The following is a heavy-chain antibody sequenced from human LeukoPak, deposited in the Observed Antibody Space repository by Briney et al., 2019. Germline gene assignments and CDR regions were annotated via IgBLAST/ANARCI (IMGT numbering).Heavy chain of an antibody. J-gene: IGHJ3*02. D-gene: IGHD3-9*01. V-gene: IGHV1-69*13. CDR2: IIPIFGTA. CDR1: GGTFSSYA. CDR3: ARNRLRYFDWLSNHDAFDI. Sequence: ASVKVSCKASGGTFSSYAISWVRQAPGQGLEWMGGIIPIFGTANYAQKFQGRVTITADESTSTAYMELSSLRSEDTAVYYCARNRLRYFDWLSNHDAFDIWGQGTMVTVSS.